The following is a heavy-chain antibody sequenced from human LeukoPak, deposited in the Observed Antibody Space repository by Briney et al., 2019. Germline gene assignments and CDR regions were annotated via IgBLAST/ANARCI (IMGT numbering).Heavy chain of an antibody. V-gene: IGHV3-23*01. J-gene: IGHJ6*03. CDR3: ARGLRSSYYMDV. CDR1: GFTFSSYA. Sequence: GGSLRLSCAASGFTFSSYAMSWVRQAPGKGLEWLLSISGGGGNTYYADPVKGRFTISRDNSKNTLYLQMNSLRAEDTAIYYCARGLRSSYYMDVWGKGTTVTISS. CDR2: ISGGGGNT.